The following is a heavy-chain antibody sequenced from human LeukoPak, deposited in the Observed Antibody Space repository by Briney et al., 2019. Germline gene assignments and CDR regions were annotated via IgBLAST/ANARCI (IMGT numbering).Heavy chain of an antibody. CDR2: ISGSGGRT. D-gene: IGHD3-10*01. J-gene: IGHJ4*02. CDR1: GFTFSSYA. Sequence: PGGSLRLSCAASGFTFSSYAMSWVRQAPGKGLEWVSSISGSGGRTYYADSVKGRFTISRDNSKNTLYLQMNSLRAEDTAVYYCAREYYYGSGSYYNVDYFDYWGQGTLVTVSS. V-gene: IGHV3-23*01. CDR3: AREYYYGSGSYYNVDYFDY.